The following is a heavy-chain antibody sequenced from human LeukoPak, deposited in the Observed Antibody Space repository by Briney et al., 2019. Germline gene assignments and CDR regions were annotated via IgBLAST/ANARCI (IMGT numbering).Heavy chain of an antibody. D-gene: IGHD3-22*01. CDR1: GGSISSSSYY. Sequence: SETLSLTCTVSGGSISSSSYYWGWIRQPPGKELEWIGSIYHSGSTYYNPSLKSRVTISVDTSKNQFSLKLSSVTAADTAVYYCARVDYYDSSGYHAFDIWGQGTMVTVSS. CDR2: IYHSGST. CDR3: ARVDYYDSSGYHAFDI. V-gene: IGHV4-39*07. J-gene: IGHJ3*02.